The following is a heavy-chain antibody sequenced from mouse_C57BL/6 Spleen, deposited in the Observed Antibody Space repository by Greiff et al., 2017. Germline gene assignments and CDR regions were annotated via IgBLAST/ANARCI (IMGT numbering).Heavy chain of an antibody. J-gene: IGHJ1*03. CDR2: INPNNGGT. V-gene: IGHV1-22*01. D-gene: IGHD2-1*01. CDR3: AYGNYWYFDV. Sequence: EVPLVESGPELVKPGASVKMSCKASGYTFTDYNMHWVKQSHGKSLEWIGYINPNNGGTSYNQKFKGKATLTVNKSSSTAYMELRSLTSEDSAVYYCAYGNYWYFDVWGTGTTVTVSS. CDR1: GYTFTDYN.